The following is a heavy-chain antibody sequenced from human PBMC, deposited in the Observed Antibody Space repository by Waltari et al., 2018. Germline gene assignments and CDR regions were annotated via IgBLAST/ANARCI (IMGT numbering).Heavy chain of an antibody. CDR1: GGSISSGGYY. CDR3: ARTYYDSSGYYLDKNWFDP. J-gene: IGHJ5*02. Sequence: QVQLQESGPGLVTPSQTLSLTCTVSGGSISSGGYYWSWIRPHPGKGLEWIGYIFYSGSTYYNPSLKSRVTISVDTSKNQFSLKLSSVTAADTAVYYCARTYYDSSGYYLDKNWFDPWGQGTLVTVSS. V-gene: IGHV4-31*03. CDR2: IFYSGST. D-gene: IGHD3-22*01.